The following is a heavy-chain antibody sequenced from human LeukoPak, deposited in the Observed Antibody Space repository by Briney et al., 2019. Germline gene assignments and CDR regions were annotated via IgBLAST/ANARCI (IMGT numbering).Heavy chain of an antibody. CDR3: ASLRQQLVPLDAFDI. CDR2: INPNSGGT. D-gene: IGHD6-13*01. CDR1: GYTFTGYY. V-gene: IGHV1-2*02. J-gene: IGHJ3*02. Sequence: ASVKVSCKASGYTFTGYYMHWVRQAPGQGLGWVGWINPNSGGTNYAQKFQGRVTMTRDTSISTAYMELSRLRSDDTAVYYCASLRQQLVPLDAFDIWGQGTMVTVSS.